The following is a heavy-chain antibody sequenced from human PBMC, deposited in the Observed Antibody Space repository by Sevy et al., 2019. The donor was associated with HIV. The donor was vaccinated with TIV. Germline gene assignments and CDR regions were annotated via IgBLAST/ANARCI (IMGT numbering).Heavy chain of an antibody. Sequence: GGSLRLSCAASGFTFSSFFMHWVRQAPGKGLEWVATISYDGSNEHYADSVKGRFTISRDNSKNALYLQMNGLRAEDTAVYYCALERLSSNVAEYFQNWGQGTLVTVSS. J-gene: IGHJ1*01. CDR1: GFTFSSFF. CDR2: ISYDGSNE. V-gene: IGHV3-30-3*01. CDR3: ALERLSSNVAEYFQN. D-gene: IGHD1-1*01.